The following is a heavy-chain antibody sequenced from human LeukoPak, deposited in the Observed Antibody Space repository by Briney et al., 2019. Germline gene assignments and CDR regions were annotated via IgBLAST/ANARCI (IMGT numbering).Heavy chain of an antibody. CDR3: ARHVSFGTYYFDS. Sequence: SETLSLTCAVSGYSISSGLYWAWIRPPPGKGLEWIWSVFHSGKTSYNSSLKSRVTMSADTSKNQFSLRLRSVTAADTAVYYCARHVSFGTYYFDSWGQGTPFTVSS. D-gene: IGHD3-16*01. V-gene: IGHV4-38-2*01. CDR1: GYSISSGLY. CDR2: VFHSGKT. J-gene: IGHJ4*02.